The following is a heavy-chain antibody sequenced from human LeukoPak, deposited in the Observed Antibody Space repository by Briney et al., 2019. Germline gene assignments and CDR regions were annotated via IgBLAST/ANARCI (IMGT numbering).Heavy chain of an antibody. D-gene: IGHD2-21*02. CDR3: ARAVTAFSNDAFDI. J-gene: IGHJ3*02. V-gene: IGHV4-30-4*02. CDR2: IYYNGIT. Sequence: SETLSLTCSVSGGSISRSDHYWSWIRQPPGKGLEWIGNIYYNGITYYNPSLKSRVTMSVDTSQNQFSLKLSSVTAADTAVYYCARAVTAFSNDAFDIWGQGTMVTVSS. CDR1: GGSISRSDHY.